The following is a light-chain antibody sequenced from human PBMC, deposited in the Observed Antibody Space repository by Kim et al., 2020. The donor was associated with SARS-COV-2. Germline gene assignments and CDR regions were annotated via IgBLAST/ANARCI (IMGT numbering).Light chain of an antibody. CDR2: DAS. Sequence: EIVLTQSPATLSLSPGERATLSCRASQSVSNYLAWYQQKPGQAPRLLIYDASHRATDIPARFSGSGSGTDFTLTISSLEPEDFAVYYCLQRSNWPPAFTFGRGTKLEI. V-gene: IGKV3-11*01. J-gene: IGKJ2*01. CDR1: QSVSNY. CDR3: LQRSNWPPAFT.